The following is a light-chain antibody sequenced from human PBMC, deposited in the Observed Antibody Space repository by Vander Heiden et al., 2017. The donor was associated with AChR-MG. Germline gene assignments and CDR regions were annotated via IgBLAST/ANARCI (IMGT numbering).Light chain of an antibody. Sequence: QSAVTQPASVSGSPGQSITISCTGTSSDVGIYNLVSWYQQHPGKAPKLIIYDVTKWPPGVSNRFSGSKSGNTASLTISGLQAEDEADYYCCSYAVSKNWVFGGGTKLTVL. CDR1: SSDVGIYNL. V-gene: IGLV2-23*02. CDR3: CSYAVSKNWV. CDR2: DVT. J-gene: IGLJ3*02.